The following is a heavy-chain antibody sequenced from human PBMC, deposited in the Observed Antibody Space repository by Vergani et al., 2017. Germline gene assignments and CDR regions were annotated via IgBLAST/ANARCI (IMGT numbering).Heavy chain of an antibody. D-gene: IGHD6-19*01. Sequence: QVQLVESGGGVVQPGRSLRLSCAASGFTFSSYGMHWVRQAPGKGLEWVAVIWYDGSNKYYADSVKGRLTISRDNSKNTLYLQMNSLRAEDTAVYYCAKTYSSGWYWNAFDIWGQGTMVTVSS. CDR1: GFTFSSYG. V-gene: IGHV3-33*06. CDR2: IWYDGSNK. CDR3: AKTYSSGWYWNAFDI. J-gene: IGHJ3*02.